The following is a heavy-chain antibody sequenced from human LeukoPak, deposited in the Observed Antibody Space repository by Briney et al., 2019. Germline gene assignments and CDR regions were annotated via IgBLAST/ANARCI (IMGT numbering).Heavy chain of an antibody. Sequence: ASVKVSCKASGGTFSSYAISWVRQAPGQGLEWMGWIIPIFGTANYAQKFQDRVTITADESTSTAYMELSSLRSEDTAVYYCAKTFLTAYDTYFYYYGLDVWGQGTPVTVSS. D-gene: IGHD3-9*01. CDR1: GGTFSSYA. CDR3: AKTFLTAYDTYFYYYGLDV. V-gene: IGHV1-69*13. CDR2: IIPIFGTA. J-gene: IGHJ6*02.